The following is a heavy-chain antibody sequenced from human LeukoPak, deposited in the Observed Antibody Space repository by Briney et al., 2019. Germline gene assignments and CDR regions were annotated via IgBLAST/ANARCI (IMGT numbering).Heavy chain of an antibody. CDR1: GFTVSSNY. J-gene: IGHJ5*02. V-gene: IGHV3-66*01. Sequence: GGSLRLSCAASGFTVSSNYMSWVRQAPGKGLEWVSVIYSGGSTYYADSVKGRFTISRDNSKNTLYLQMNSLRAEDTAVYYCAKDEGSGSYYWNNWFDPWGQGTLVTVSS. CDR2: IYSGGST. D-gene: IGHD1-26*01. CDR3: AKDEGSGSYYWNNWFDP.